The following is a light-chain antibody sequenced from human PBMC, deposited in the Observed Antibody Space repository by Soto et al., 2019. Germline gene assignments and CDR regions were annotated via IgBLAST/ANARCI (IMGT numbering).Light chain of an antibody. CDR1: QSVSSW. CDR2: KAS. V-gene: IGKV1-5*03. Sequence: DIQMHQSPATLSASVRDRVTITCRASQSVSSWLAWFQQKPGKAPKLLIYKASSLQSGVSSRFSGGGSGTEFTLTISSLQPEDVAVYFCQQRSIWPLPFGGGTKV. CDR3: QQRSIWPLP. J-gene: IGKJ4*01.